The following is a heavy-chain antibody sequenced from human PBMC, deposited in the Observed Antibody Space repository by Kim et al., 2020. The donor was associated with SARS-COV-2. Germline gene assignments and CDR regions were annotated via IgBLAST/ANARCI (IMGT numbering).Heavy chain of an antibody. V-gene: IGHV3-48*03. D-gene: IGHD1-26*01. CDR3: ARGGAAAFDY. J-gene: IGHJ4*02. Sequence: TIYYADAVRGRFTSSRDNAKNSLYLQMNSLRAEDTAVYYCARGGAAAFDYWGQGTLVTVSS. CDR2: TI.